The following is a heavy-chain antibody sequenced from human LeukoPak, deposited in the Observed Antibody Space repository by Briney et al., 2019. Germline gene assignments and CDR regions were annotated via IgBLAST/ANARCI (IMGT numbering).Heavy chain of an antibody. D-gene: IGHD2-2*01. Sequence: GGSLRLSCAASGFTFSSYSMNWVRQAPGKGLEWVSYISSSSSTIYYADSVKGRFTISRDNSVNMLYLQINSLRVEDTAVYYCATGSDQGGYWGQGTLVTVSS. V-gene: IGHV3-48*01. CDR1: GFTFSSYS. J-gene: IGHJ4*02. CDR3: ATGSDQGGY. CDR2: ISSSSSTI.